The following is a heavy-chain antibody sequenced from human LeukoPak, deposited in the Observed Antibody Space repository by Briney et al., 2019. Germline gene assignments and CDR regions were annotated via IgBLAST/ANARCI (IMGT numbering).Heavy chain of an antibody. V-gene: IGHV3-48*01. CDR1: GFTFSSYS. J-gene: IGHJ6*02. D-gene: IGHD3-3*01. CDR3: ARNYDFWSGSLGRGDHYYGMDV. Sequence: GGSLRLSCAASGFTFSSYSMNWVRQAPGKGLEWVSYISSSSSTIYYADSVKGRFTISRDNSKNTLYLQMNSLRAEDTAVYYCARNYDFWSGSLGRGDHYYGMDVWGQGATVTVSS. CDR2: ISSSSSTI.